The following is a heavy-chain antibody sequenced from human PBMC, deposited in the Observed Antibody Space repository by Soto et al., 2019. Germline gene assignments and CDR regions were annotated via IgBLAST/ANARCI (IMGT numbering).Heavy chain of an antibody. J-gene: IGHJ6*02. V-gene: IGHV5-51*01. CDR3: SRTSMQSRGYSYGHGGMDV. Sequence: RGESLKISCKGSGYSFTNYWIGWVRQMPGKGLEWMGIIYPGDSDTRYSPSFQGHVTISADKSISTAYLQWSSLKASDTAMYYCSRTSMQSRGYSYGHGGMDVWGQGTTVTVSS. CDR1: GYSFTNYW. CDR2: IYPGDSDT. D-gene: IGHD5-18*01.